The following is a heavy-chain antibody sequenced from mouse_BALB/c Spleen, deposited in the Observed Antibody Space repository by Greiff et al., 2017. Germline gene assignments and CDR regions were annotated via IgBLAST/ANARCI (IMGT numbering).Heavy chain of an antibody. V-gene: IGHV5-17*02. Sequence: EVKLVESGGGLVQPGGSRNLSCAASGFTFSSFGMHWVRQAPEKGLEWVAYISSGSSTIYYADTVKGRFTISRDNPKNTLFLQMTSLRSEDTAMYYCARWGLRRVFDYWGQGTTLTVSS. CDR1: GFTFSSFG. CDR2: ISSGSSTI. D-gene: IGHD2-4*01. CDR3: ARWGLRRVFDY. J-gene: IGHJ2*01.